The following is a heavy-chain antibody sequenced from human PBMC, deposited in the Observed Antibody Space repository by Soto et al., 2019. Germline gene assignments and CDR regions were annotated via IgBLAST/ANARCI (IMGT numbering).Heavy chain of an antibody. V-gene: IGHV1-2*02. Sequence: ASVKVSCKASGYTFTGYYMHWVRQAPGQGLEWMGWINPNSGGTNYAQKFQGRVTMTRDTSISTAYMELSRLRSDDTAVYYCARRGTYYDFWSGFQNWFDPWGQGTLLTVSS. CDR2: INPNSGGT. J-gene: IGHJ5*02. D-gene: IGHD3-3*01. CDR3: ARRGTYYDFWSGFQNWFDP. CDR1: GYTFTGYY.